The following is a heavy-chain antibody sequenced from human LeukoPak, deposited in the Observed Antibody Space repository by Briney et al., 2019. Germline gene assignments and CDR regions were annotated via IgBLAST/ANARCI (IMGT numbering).Heavy chain of an antibody. J-gene: IGHJ4*02. CDR1: GITFSGFE. CDR2: ISDDGSTK. V-gene: IGHV3-48*03. Sequence: GGSLRLSCVGSGITFSGFELNWVRQAPGKGLDWVSYISDDGSTKTYGDSVDGRFTISRDNAKNTLSLQMNSLRLEDTGVYYCSRRFRDWGGGILVTVSS. CDR3: SRRFRD.